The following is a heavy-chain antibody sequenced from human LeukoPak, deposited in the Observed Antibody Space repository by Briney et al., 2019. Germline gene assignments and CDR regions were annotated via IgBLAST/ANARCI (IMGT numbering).Heavy chain of an antibody. Sequence: SETLSLTCTVSGDSLINFYGSWIRQPPGKGLEWIGYIYYSGTTKYNPSLKGRVTMSVDKSKNQFSLKLRSVTAADTAVYYCARLKFDVLIGYYEALDYWGQGALVTVSS. CDR2: IYYSGTT. CDR1: GDSLINFY. CDR3: ARLKFDVLIGYYEALDY. J-gene: IGHJ4*02. D-gene: IGHD3-9*01. V-gene: IGHV4-59*08.